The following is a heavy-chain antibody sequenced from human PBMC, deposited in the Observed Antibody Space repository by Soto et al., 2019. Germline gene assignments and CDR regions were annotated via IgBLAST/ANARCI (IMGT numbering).Heavy chain of an antibody. CDR3: ARDDNYDDNGLDL. V-gene: IGHV3-33*01. J-gene: IGHJ5*02. CDR2: IVNDGSEQ. Sequence: QVQLVESGGGVVRPGRSLRLSCEATGFSFYTHGMHWVRQAPGKGLEWLAVIVNDGSEQAYSDSVKGRFTILRDNSKNPLHLQMNHLRADDTAVYCCARDDNYDDNGLDLWGQGILVTVSS. CDR1: GFSFYTHG. D-gene: IGHD4-17*01.